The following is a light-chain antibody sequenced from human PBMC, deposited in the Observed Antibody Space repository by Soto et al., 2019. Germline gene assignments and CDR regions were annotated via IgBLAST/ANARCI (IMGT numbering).Light chain of an antibody. V-gene: IGKV1-39*01. CDR1: QSINTY. CDR3: QQSYSTLLS. J-gene: IGKJ4*01. CDR2: GTS. Sequence: DIQMTQSPSSLSASVGDRVTITCRASQSINTYLNWYQQTPGKAPKLLIYGTSTLQIGVPSRFSGSGSGTDFNLTISSLQPEDFATYYFQQSYSTLLSFGGGTKVEIK.